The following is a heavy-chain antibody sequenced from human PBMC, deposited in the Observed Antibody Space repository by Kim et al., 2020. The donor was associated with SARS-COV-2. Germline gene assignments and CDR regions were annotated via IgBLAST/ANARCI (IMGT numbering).Heavy chain of an antibody. J-gene: IGHJ4*02. CDR3: ARVRLRYYFDY. V-gene: IGHV4-34*01. Sequence: THQHPSLNSRVTISVDPSKNQFSLKLSSVTAADTAVYYCARVRLRYYFDYWGQGTLVTVSS. CDR2: T. D-gene: IGHD5-12*01.